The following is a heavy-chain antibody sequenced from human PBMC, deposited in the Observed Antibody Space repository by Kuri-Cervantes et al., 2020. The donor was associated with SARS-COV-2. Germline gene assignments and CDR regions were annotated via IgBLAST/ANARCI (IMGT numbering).Heavy chain of an antibody. J-gene: IGHJ4*02. V-gene: IGHV4-30-2*06. CDR3: ARERPSYFDY. CDR1: SGSISSSGYS. D-gene: IGHD6-25*01. Sequence: LRPSCTVSSGSISSSGYSWNWLRQSPGRGLEWTGFVYDSGSSYYNPSLKSPATISVDRSKNQFSLRLSSVTAADTALYFCARERPSYFDYWDQGTLVTVSS. CDR2: VYDSGSS.